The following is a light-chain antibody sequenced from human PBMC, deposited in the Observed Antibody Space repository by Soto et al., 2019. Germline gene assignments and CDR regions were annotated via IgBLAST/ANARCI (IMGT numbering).Light chain of an antibody. CDR2: DAS. CDR1: PSISSW. CDR3: QQYNSYSPNT. Sequence: DIQMTQSPSTLSASVGDRVTITCRASPSISSWLAWYQQKPGKAPKLLIYDASSLESGVPSRFSGSGSGTEFTLTISSLQPDDFATYYCQQYNSYSPNTFGQGTKLDIK. V-gene: IGKV1-5*01. J-gene: IGKJ2*01.